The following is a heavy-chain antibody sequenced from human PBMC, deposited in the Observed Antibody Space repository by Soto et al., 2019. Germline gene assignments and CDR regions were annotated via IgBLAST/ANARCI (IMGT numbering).Heavy chain of an antibody. CDR2: IYTSGST. J-gene: IGHJ4*02. CDR1: GGSISSYY. Sequence: SETLSLTCTVSGGSISSYYWSWIRQPAGKGLEWIGRIYTSGSTNYNPSLKSRVTMSVDTSKNQFPLKLSSVTAADTAVYYCARDEPYYDSSGSLNYWGQGTLVTVSS. V-gene: IGHV4-4*07. D-gene: IGHD3-22*01. CDR3: ARDEPYYDSSGSLNY.